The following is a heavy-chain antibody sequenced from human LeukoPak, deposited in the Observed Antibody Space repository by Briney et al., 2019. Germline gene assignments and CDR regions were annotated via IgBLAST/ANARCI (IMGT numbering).Heavy chain of an antibody. CDR2: ITGSGGNT. V-gene: IGHV3-23*01. Sequence: PGASLRLSCAASGFTFSNYAMSWVRQAPGKGLEWVSAITGSGGNTYYADSVKGRFTISRDNSKNTVFLQMNSLRAEDTAVYYCAKLGDYDVLTGSYVPDYLVLGTLVTVSS. J-gene: IGHJ4*02. CDR1: GFTFSNYA. CDR3: AKLGDYDVLTGSYVPDY. D-gene: IGHD3-9*01.